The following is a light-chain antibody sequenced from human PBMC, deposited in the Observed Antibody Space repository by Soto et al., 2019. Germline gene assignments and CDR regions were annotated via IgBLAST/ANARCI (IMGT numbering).Light chain of an antibody. CDR2: DAS. V-gene: IGKV1-5*01. CDR3: QQYNSYSYT. CDR1: QSMSSW. Sequence: DSQMTQSPSTLSASVGDRVTITCRASQSMSSWLAWYQQKPGKAPKLLIFDASTLESGVPSRFSGGGSGTEFTLTISSLQPDDFATYYCQQYNSYSYTFGQGTKLEIK. J-gene: IGKJ2*01.